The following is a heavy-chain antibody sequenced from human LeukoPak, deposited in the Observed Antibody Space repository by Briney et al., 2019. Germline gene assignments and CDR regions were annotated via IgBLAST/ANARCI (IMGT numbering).Heavy chain of an antibody. CDR3: ARTAHYDSSVDY. D-gene: IGHD3-22*01. V-gene: IGHV4-31*03. J-gene: IGHJ4*02. CDR1: GGSISSGGYY. CDR2: IYYSGST. Sequence: PSETLSLTCTVSGGSISSGGYYWSWIRQHPGKGLEWIGYIYYSGSTYYNPSLKSRVTISVDTSKNQFSLELSSVTAADTAVYYCARTAHYDSSVDYWGQGTLVTVSS.